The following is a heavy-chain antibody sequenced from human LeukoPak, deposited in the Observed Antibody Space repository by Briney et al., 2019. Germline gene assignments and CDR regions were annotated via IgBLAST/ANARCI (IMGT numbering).Heavy chain of an antibody. CDR1: GGSISSYY. CDR2: IYYSGST. V-gene: IGHV4-59*08. D-gene: IGHD3-3*01. J-gene: IGHJ5*02. Sequence: SETLSLTCTVSGGSISSYYWSWIRQPPGKGLEWIGYIYYSGSTNYNPSLKSRVTISVDTSKNQFSLKLSSVTAADTAVYYCARHTYYDFWSGYYVWFDPWGQGTLVTVSS. CDR3: ARHTYYDFWSGYYVWFDP.